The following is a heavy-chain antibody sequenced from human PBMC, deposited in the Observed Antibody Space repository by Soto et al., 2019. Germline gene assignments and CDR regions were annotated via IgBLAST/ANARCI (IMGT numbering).Heavy chain of an antibody. J-gene: IGHJ3*02. D-gene: IGHD3-3*01. CDR1: GGTFSSYA. V-gene: IGHV1-69*06. Sequence: SVKVSCKASGGTFSSYAISWVRQAPGQGLEWMGGIIPIFGTANYAQKFQGRVTITADKSTSTAYMELSSLRSEDTAVYYCAREPHRVTYYDFCSRYYKYAVDIWAKGTIVTVSS. CDR3: AREPHRVTYYDFCSRYYKYAVDI. CDR2: IIPIFGTA.